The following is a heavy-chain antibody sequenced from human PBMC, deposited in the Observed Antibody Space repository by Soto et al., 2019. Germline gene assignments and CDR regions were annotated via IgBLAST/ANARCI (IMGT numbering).Heavy chain of an antibody. V-gene: IGHV3-30*04. CDR3: ARDGMGVLDY. CDR1: GFTYSSHS. Sequence: QVQLVESGGGVVQPGRSLRLSCAASGFTYSSHSMHWVRQAPGKGLEWVVVISYDGGSKDYADSVKGRFTISRDNSKDTLYVQMNSPKPEDTAVYYCARDGMGVLDYWGQGTLVTVSS. J-gene: IGHJ4*02. D-gene: IGHD1-1*01. CDR2: ISYDGGSK.